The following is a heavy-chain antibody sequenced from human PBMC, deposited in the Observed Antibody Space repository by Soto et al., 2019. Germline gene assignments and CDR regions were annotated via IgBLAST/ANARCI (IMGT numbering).Heavy chain of an antibody. CDR1: GYTFTSYY. D-gene: IGHD3-3*01. CDR3: ARRSAYYDFWSGSLTGSFDY. J-gene: IGHJ4*02. V-gene: IGHV1-46*01. CDR2: INPSGGST. Sequence: SGPTLVNPQASVKVSCKASGYTFTSYYMHWVRQAPGQGLEWMGIINPSGGSTSYAQKFQGRVTMTRDTSTSTVYMELSSLRSEDTAVYYCARRSAYYDFWSGSLTGSFDYWGQGTLVTVSS.